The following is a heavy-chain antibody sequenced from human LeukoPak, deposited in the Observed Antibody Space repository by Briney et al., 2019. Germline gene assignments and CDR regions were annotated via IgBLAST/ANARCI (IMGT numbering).Heavy chain of an antibody. Sequence: ASVKVSCKASGYTFTSYGISWVGQAPGQGLEWMGWISAYNGNTNYAQKLQGRVTMNTDTSTSTAYMELRSLGSDDTAVYYCARDPCSSTSCPFDYWGQGTLVTVSS. CDR2: ISAYNGNT. D-gene: IGHD2-2*01. V-gene: IGHV1-18*04. J-gene: IGHJ4*02. CDR1: GYTFTSYG. CDR3: ARDPCSSTSCPFDY.